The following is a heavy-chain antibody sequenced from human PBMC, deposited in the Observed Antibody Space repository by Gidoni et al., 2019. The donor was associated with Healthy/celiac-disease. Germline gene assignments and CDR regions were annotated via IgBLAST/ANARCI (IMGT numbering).Heavy chain of an antibody. J-gene: IGHJ4*02. CDR3: ARATGCSGGSCYLDY. D-gene: IGHD2-15*01. CDR2: IYSGGST. V-gene: IGHV3-66*02. CDR1: GFPVRSNY. Sequence: EVQLVESGGGLVQPGASLRLSCSASGFPVRSNYISWVRQAPGKGLEWVSVIYSGGSTYYADSVKGRFTIARDNAKNTLYLQMNSLRAEDTAVYYCARATGCSGGSCYLDYWGQGTLVTVSS.